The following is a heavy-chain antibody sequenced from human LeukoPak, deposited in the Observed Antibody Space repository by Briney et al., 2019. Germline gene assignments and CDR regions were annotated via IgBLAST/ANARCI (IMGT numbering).Heavy chain of an antibody. CDR1: GFTFSSYE. V-gene: IGHV3-21*05. D-gene: IGHD1-14*01. J-gene: IGHJ4*02. CDR2: ISSSSSYI. CDR3: ASATTGKIDY. Sequence: GGSLRLSCAASGFTFSSYEMNWVRQAPGKGLEWVSYISSSSSYIYYADSVKGRFTISRDNAKNSLYLQMNSLRAEDTAVYYCASATTGKIDYWGQGTLVTVSS.